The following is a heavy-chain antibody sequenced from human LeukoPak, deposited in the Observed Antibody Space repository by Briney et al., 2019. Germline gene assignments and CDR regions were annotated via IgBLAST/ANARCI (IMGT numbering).Heavy chain of an antibody. Sequence: ASVKVSCKASGYTFTSYDINWVRQATGQGLEWMGWMNPNSGNTGYAQKFQGRVTITRNTSISTAYMELRSLRSEDTAVYYCARGNAYYYDSSGYYSFDYWGQGTLVTVSS. D-gene: IGHD3-22*01. V-gene: IGHV1-8*03. J-gene: IGHJ4*02. CDR2: MNPNSGNT. CDR1: GYTFTSYD. CDR3: ARGNAYYYDSSGYYSFDY.